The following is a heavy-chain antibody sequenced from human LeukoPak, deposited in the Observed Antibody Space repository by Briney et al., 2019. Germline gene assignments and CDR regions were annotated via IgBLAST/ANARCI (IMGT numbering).Heavy chain of an antibody. V-gene: IGHV5-51*01. J-gene: IGHJ4*02. D-gene: IGHD6-19*01. CDR1: GHSFTSYW. CDR2: IFPGDSDT. CDR3: ARREIPSSGWDY. Sequence: GESLKISCKGSGHSFTSYWIGWVRQMPGKGLEWMGIIFPGDSDTRYSPAFQGQVTISVDKSITTAYLQWSSLKASDTAMYYCARREIPSSGWDYWGQGTLVTVSS.